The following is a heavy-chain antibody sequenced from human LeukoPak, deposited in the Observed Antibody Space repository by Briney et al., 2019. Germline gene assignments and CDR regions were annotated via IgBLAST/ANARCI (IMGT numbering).Heavy chain of an antibody. CDR2: INPNTGGT. D-gene: IGHD5-12*01. J-gene: IGHJ4*02. V-gene: IGHV1-2*02. Sequence: GASVKVSCKASGYTFTGYYMYWVRQARGQGLEWMGRINPNTGGTNYAQKFQGRVTMTRDTSISTAYMELSRLTSDDTAVYYCAKDFQATPINWGQGTLVTVSS. CDR1: GYTFTGYY. CDR3: AKDFQATPIN.